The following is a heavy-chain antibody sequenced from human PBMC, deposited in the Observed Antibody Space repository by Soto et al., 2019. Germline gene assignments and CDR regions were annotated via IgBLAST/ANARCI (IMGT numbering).Heavy chain of an antibody. V-gene: IGHV3-30-3*01. CDR2: ISYDGSNK. CDR3: ARANLRYSSGGIDAFDI. J-gene: IGHJ3*02. D-gene: IGHD6-19*01. Sequence: VQLVESGGGVVQPGRSLRLSCAASGFTFSSYAMHWVRQAPGKGLEWVAVISYDGSNKYYADSVKGRFTISRDNSKNTLYLQMNSLRAEDTAVYYCARANLRYSSGGIDAFDIWGQGTMVTVSS. CDR1: GFTFSSYA.